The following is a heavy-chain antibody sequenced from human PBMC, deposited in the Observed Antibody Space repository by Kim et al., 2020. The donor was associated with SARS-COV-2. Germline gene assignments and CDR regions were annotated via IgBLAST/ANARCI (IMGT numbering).Heavy chain of an antibody. J-gene: IGHJ6*02. V-gene: IGHV3-30*18. CDR3: AKDILRLVVPAASTYYYYYYGMDV. Sequence: GGSLRLSCAASGFTFSSYGMHWVRQAPGKGLEWVAVISYDGSNKYYADSVKGRFTISRDNSKNTLYLQMNSLRAEDTAVYYCAKDILRLVVPAASTYYYYYYGMDVWGQGTTVTVSS. D-gene: IGHD2-2*01. CDR2: ISYDGSNK. CDR1: GFTFSSYG.